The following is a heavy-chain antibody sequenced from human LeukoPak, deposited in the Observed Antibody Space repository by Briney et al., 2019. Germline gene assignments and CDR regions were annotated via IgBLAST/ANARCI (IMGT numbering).Heavy chain of an antibody. D-gene: IGHD2-15*01. J-gene: IGHJ4*02. Sequence: GESLKISCKGSGYSFTSYWIGWVRQMPGKGLEWMGIIYPGDSDTRCSPSFQGQVTISADKSISTAYLQWSSLKASDTAMYYCARQASYCSGGSCYPTQPKDYWGQGTLVTVSS. CDR3: ARQASYCSGGSCYPTQPKDY. CDR2: IYPGDSDT. CDR1: GYSFTSYW. V-gene: IGHV5-51*01.